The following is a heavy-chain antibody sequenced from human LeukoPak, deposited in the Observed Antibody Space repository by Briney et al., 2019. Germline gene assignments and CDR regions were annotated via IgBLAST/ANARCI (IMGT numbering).Heavy chain of an antibody. CDR2: IYYSGGT. Sequence: PSETLSLTCTVSGGSISSYYWSWIRQPPGKGLEWIGYIYYSGGTHYNPSLKSRVTMLVDTSKNQFSLKLSSVTAADTAVYYCARSRAADGSYFDYWGQGTLVTVSS. V-gene: IGHV4-59*01. J-gene: IGHJ4*02. D-gene: IGHD3-10*01. CDR3: ARSRAADGSYFDY. CDR1: GGSISSYY.